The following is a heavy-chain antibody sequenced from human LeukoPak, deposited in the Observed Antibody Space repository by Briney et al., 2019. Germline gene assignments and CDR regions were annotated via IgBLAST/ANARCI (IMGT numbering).Heavy chain of an antibody. J-gene: IGHJ4*02. Sequence: ASVKVSCKASGYTFTSYAMNWVRQAPGQGFEWMVWINTNTGNPTYAQGFTGRFVFSLDTSVSTAYLQISSLKAEDTAVYYCARDYYDSSGYYYSFDYWGQGTLVTVSS. D-gene: IGHD3-22*01. CDR1: GYTFTSYA. V-gene: IGHV7-4-1*02. CDR3: ARDYYDSSGYYYSFDY. CDR2: INTNTGNP.